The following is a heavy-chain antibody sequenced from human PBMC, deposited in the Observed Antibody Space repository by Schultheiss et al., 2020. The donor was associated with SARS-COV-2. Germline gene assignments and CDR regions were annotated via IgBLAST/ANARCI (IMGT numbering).Heavy chain of an antibody. CDR1: GFTFSSYW. J-gene: IGHJ4*02. D-gene: IGHD6-25*01. V-gene: IGHV3-7*01. CDR2: IHQDGRDK. Sequence: GGSLRLSCAASGFTFSSYWMSWVRQAPGKGLEWVANIHQDGRDKFYADSVKGRFTVSRDNAKNSLYLQMNSVRAEDTAVYYCARDLAAATGWGQGTLVTVSS. CDR3: ARDLAAATG.